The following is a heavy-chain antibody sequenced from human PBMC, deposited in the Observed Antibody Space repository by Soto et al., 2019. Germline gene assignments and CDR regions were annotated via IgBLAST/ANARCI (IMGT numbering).Heavy chain of an antibody. CDR3: AREYWRYFDY. CDR2: VIPIFGTA. Sequence: ASVKVSCKASGGTFSSYAISWVRQAPGQGLEWMGGVIPIFGTANYAQKFQGRVTITADESTSTAYMELSSLRSEDTAVYYCAREYWRYFDYWGQGTLVTVSS. CDR1: GGTFSSYA. J-gene: IGHJ4*02. V-gene: IGHV1-69*13. D-gene: IGHD2-8*02.